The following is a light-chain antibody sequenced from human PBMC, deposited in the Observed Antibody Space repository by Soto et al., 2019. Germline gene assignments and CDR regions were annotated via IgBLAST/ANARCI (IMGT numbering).Light chain of an antibody. CDR1: HTITRY. Sequence: DSQMTPPPSSLSASVGDIVTITCRASHTITRYLYWYQQKSGQAPKLLINAASTLRSGVPSRFSVSGSGTDFTRTIYSLQPEDWATYYCQQSYNSPFNVGPGTKVDMK. V-gene: IGKV1-39*01. J-gene: IGKJ3*01. CDR3: QQSYNSPFN. CDR2: AAS.